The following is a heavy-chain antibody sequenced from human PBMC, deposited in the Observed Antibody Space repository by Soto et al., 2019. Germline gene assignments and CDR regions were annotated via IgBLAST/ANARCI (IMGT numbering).Heavy chain of an antibody. V-gene: IGHV5-10-1*01. CDR2: IDPSNSYT. CDR1: GYRFTSYW. Sequence: PGESLKISCKGSGYRFTSYWISWVRQMPGKGLEWMGRIDPSNSYTHYSPSFHGHVTISADNPISTAYLQWSNLRASDTAIYYCAFLDTSLDFDFWGQGTLVTVSS. CDR3: AFLDTSLDFDF. D-gene: IGHD3-3*02. J-gene: IGHJ4*02.